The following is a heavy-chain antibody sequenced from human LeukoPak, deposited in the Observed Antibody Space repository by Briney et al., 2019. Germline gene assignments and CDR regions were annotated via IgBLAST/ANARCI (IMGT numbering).Heavy chain of an antibody. V-gene: IGHV4-39*01. Sequence: SETLSLTCTVSGDSISSNSYYWGWIRQPPGKGLEWIGSIYYSGSTSYNPSLKSRVTISVDTSKNQFSLKLSSVTAADTAVYYCGTAAATWDFDYWGQGTLVTVSS. CDR3: GTAAATWDFDY. CDR2: IYYSGST. D-gene: IGHD6-13*01. CDR1: GDSISSNSYY. J-gene: IGHJ4*02.